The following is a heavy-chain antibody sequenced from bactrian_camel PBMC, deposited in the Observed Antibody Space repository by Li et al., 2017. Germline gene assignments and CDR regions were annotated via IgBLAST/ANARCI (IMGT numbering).Heavy chain of an antibody. Sequence: QLVESGGGMAQPGGSLRLSCSASGFGFSGYYMIWVRQAPGKERELVSTIRDDGITSYVDSAKGQFTISEDNALSTMNIQMNNLKTEDTAVSDCAEKNSVVVVTATWVFDYWGQGTQVTVS. CDR3: AEKNSVVVVTATWVFDY. CDR2: IRDDGIT. V-gene: IGHV3S13*01. J-gene: IGHJ4*01. CDR1: GFGFSGYY. D-gene: IGHD2*01.